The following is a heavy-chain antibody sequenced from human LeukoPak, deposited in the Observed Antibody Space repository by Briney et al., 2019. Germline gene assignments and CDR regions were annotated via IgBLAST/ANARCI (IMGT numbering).Heavy chain of an antibody. CDR2: IIPILGIA. CDR3: ARGSLNDSSGYYLNWFDP. D-gene: IGHD3-22*01. CDR1: GGTFSSYT. Sequence: APVKVSCKASGGTFSSYTISWVRQAPGQGLEWMGRIIPILGIANYAQKFQGRVTITADKSTSTAYMELSSLRSEDTAVYYCARGSLNDSSGYYLNWFDPWGQGTLVTVSS. V-gene: IGHV1-69*02. J-gene: IGHJ5*02.